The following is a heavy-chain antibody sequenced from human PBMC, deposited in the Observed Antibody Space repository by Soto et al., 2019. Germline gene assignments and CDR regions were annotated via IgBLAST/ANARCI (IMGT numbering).Heavy chain of an antibody. D-gene: IGHD3-16*01. CDR2: VSHRGST. J-gene: IGHJ6*03. CDR3: VSPYNFYFMDV. CDR1: GGSISSSSFY. Sequence: QLQLQESGPGLVKPSETLSLTCTVSGGSISSSSFYWGWVRQPPGKGLEWIGRVSHRGSTYYNPSLTSRVTISVDTSKNHFSLKLNSVTAADTAVYYCVSPYNFYFMDVWGKGTPVTVSS. V-gene: IGHV4-39*02.